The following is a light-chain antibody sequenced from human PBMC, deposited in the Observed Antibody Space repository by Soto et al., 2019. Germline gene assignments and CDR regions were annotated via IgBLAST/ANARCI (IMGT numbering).Light chain of an antibody. V-gene: IGLV2-14*01. J-gene: IGLJ1*01. Sequence: QSALTQPASVSGSPGQSITISCTGTSTDVGGYNYVSWYQQQPGKAPKLIIYEVSHRPPGISNRFSGSKSGNTASLTISGLHVEDDADYYCSSHSATSPYVFGTGTKVTVL. CDR1: STDVGGYNY. CDR3: SSHSATSPYV. CDR2: EVS.